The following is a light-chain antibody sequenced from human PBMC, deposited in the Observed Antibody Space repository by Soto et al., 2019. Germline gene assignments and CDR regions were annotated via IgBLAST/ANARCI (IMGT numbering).Light chain of an antibody. CDR1: QSVKSSY. CDR2: GTS. CDR3: QQYGSSIT. J-gene: IGKJ5*01. V-gene: IGKV3-20*01. Sequence: EIVLTQSPATVALSPWERATLPFIASQSVKSSYLAWYQHKPGQAPRLLIYGTSSRATGIPDRFSGSGSGTDFTLTISRLETEDFAVYYCQQYGSSITFGQGTRLEIK.